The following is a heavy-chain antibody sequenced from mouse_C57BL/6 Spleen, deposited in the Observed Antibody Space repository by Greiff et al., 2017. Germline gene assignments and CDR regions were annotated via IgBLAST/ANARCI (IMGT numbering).Heavy chain of an antibody. V-gene: IGHV1-5*01. CDR3: TSRDSSRRGFAY. J-gene: IGHJ3*01. CDR2: IYPGNSDT. Sequence: VQLQQSGTVLARPGASVKMSCKTSGYTFTSYWMHWVKQRPGQGLEWIGAIYPGNSDTSYNQKFKGKAKLTAVTSASTAYMELSSLTNEDSAVYYCTSRDSSRRGFAYWGQGTLVTVSA. D-gene: IGHD3-2*02. CDR1: GYTFTSYW.